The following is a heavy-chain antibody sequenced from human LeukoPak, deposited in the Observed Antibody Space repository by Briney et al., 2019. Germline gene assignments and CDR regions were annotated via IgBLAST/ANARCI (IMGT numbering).Heavy chain of an antibody. J-gene: IGHJ4*02. CDR1: GGSFSGYY. V-gene: IGHV4-34*01. CDR3: ASHDFWSGHYDY. CDR2: INHSGST. D-gene: IGHD3-3*01. Sequence: PSETLSHTCSVYGGSFSGYYWSWIRQPPGKGLEWIGEINHSGSTNYNPSLKSRVTISVDTSKNQFYLKLSSVTAADTAVYYCASHDFWSGHYDYWGQGTLVTVSS.